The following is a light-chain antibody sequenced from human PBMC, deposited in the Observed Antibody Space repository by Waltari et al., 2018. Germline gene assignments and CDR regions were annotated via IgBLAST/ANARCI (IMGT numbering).Light chain of an antibody. Sequence: QSALTQPRSVSGSPGQSVTISCTGTSSDVGGYYFVSWYQQHPGKAPKLLIYDVSKRPSGVPDQFSGSKSGNTASLTISGLQAEDEADYFCCSYAGAYTLVVFGTGTKVTVL. CDR2: DVS. J-gene: IGLJ1*01. CDR1: SSDVGGYYF. V-gene: IGLV2-11*01. CDR3: CSYAGAYTLVV.